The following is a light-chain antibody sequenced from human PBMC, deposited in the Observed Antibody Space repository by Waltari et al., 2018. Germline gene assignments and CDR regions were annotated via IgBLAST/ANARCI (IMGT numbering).Light chain of an antibody. J-gene: IGKJ2*01. V-gene: IGKV1-6*01. CDR2: DAS. CDR1: QDIRND. Sequence: AIQMTQSPSSLSTFVGNRVTITYRARQDIRNDLGCYKKKSGKAPKLMIYDASTLQSGAPSRFSGSGSCTDFTLTISGLQPEDFATFYCLQDYSYPYTFGQGTKLEIK. CDR3: LQDYSYPYT.